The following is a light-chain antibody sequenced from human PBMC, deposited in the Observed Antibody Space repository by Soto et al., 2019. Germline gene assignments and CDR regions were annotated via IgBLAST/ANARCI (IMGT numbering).Light chain of an antibody. J-gene: IGLJ1*01. CDR2: GNS. Sequence: QSVLTQPPSVSGAPGQRVSISCTGSSSNIGAGYDVHWYHQLLGTAPKLLIFGNSNRPSGVPDRFSGSKSGTSASLAITGLQAEDEADYYCQSYDSSLSGYVFGTGTKLTVL. CDR1: SSNIGAGYD. V-gene: IGLV1-40*01. CDR3: QSYDSSLSGYV.